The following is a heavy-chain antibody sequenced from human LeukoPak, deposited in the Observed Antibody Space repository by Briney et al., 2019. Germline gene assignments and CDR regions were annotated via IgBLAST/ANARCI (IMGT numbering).Heavy chain of an antibody. Sequence: GGSLRLSCAASGFTFSSYAMHWVRQAPGKGLEWVAVISYDGSNKYYADSVKGRFTISRDNSKNTLYLQMNSLRAEDTAVYYCASRGIAARPYYYYYYMDVWGKGTTVTVSS. CDR2: ISYDGSNK. D-gene: IGHD6-6*01. CDR3: ASRGIAARPYYYYYYMDV. J-gene: IGHJ6*03. V-gene: IGHV3-30*04. CDR1: GFTFSSYA.